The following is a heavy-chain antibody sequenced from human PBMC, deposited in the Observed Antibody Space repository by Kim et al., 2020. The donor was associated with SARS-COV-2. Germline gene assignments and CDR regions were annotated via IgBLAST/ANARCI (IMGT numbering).Heavy chain of an antibody. J-gene: IGHJ4*02. D-gene: IGHD1-26*01. CDR3: AKDRSGRDYYVGY. V-gene: IGHV3-23*01. Sequence: ADSVKSRFTISRDKSKNTLYLQMNSLRAEDTAVYYGAKDRSGRDYYVGYWGEGTLVTVSA.